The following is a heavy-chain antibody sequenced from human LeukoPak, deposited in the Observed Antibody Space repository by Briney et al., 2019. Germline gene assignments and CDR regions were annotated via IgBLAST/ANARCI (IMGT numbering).Heavy chain of an antibody. CDR3: ARYDAVGDYTSFDY. Sequence: SQTLSLTGTVSGGSISSGDYYWSWIRQPPGKGLEWIGYIYYSGSTYYNPSLKSRVTISVDTSKNQFSLKLSSVTAADTAVYYCARYDAVGDYTSFDYWGQGTLVTVSS. J-gene: IGHJ4*02. D-gene: IGHD4-17*01. V-gene: IGHV4-30-4*08. CDR2: IYYSGST. CDR1: GGSISSGDYY.